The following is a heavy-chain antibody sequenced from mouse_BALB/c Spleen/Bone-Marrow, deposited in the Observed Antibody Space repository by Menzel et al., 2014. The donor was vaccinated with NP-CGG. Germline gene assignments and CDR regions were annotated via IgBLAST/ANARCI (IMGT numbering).Heavy chain of an antibody. J-gene: IGHJ1*01. Sequence: VQLQHSGSVLVRPGASVKLSCKASGYTFTSSWMHWAKQRPGQGLEWIGEIHPNSGNTNYNEKFKGKATLTVDTSSSTAYVDLSSLTSEDSAVYYCAREKIYGNYLWYFDVWGAGTTVTVSS. V-gene: IGHV1S130*01. D-gene: IGHD2-1*01. CDR3: AREKIYGNYLWYFDV. CDR1: GYTFTSSW. CDR2: IHPNSGNT.